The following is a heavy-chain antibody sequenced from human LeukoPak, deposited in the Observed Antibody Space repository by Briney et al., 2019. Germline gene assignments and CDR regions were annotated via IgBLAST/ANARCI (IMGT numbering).Heavy chain of an antibody. CDR1: GYSFATHW. D-gene: IGHD3-22*01. CDR2: IYPGDSDT. V-gene: IGHV5-51*01. Sequence: GESLKISCRGSGYSFATHWIGWVRQLPGKGLEWMGIIYPGDSDTRYSPSFQGQVTISADKSISTAYLQWSSLKASDTAMYYCARHSYYYDSSGYPAYWGQGTLVTVSS. CDR3: ARHSYYYDSSGYPAY. J-gene: IGHJ4*02.